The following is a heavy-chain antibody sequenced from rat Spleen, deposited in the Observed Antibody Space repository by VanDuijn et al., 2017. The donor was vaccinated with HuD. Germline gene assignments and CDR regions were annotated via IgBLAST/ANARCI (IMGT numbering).Heavy chain of an antibody. CDR3: ATEWGYNSYFAY. CDR1: GFTFNNYW. CDR2: ITNASGRT. Sequence: EVQLVESGGGLVQPGGSLKLSCVASGFTFNNYWMTWIRQAPGKGLEWVASITNASGRTYYPDSVKGRFTISRDTAQNTLYLHMNDLRSEDTATYYCATEWGYNSYFAYWGQGVMVTVSS. V-gene: IGHV5-31*01. J-gene: IGHJ2*01. D-gene: IGHD1-4*01.